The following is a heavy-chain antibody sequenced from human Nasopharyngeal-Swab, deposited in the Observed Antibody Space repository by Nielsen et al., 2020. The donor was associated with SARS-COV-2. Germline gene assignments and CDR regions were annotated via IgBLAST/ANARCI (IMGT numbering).Heavy chain of an antibody. Sequence: SQTLSLTCAVSGGSISSGGYSWSWIRQPPGKGLEWIGYIYYSGSTYYNPSLKSRVTISVDTSKNQFSLKLSSVTAADTAVYYCARRTYYYGSGSYYNYFDYWGQGTLVTVSS. CDR3: ARRTYYYGSGSYYNYFDY. V-gene: IGHV4-30-2*03. J-gene: IGHJ4*02. D-gene: IGHD3-10*01. CDR1: GGSISSGGYS. CDR2: IYYSGST.